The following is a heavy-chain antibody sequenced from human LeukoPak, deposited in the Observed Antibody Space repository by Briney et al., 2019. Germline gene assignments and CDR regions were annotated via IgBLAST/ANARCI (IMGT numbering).Heavy chain of an antibody. CDR1: GYTFTGYY. V-gene: IGHV1-2*06. CDR2: INPNSGGT. CDR3: AIGSYDSSVGYYYMDV. Sequence: GASVKVSCKASGYTFTGYYMHWVRQAPGQGLEWMGRINPNSGGTNYAQKFQGRVTMTRDTSISTAYMELSRLRSNDTAVYYCAIGSYDSSVGYYYMDVWGKGTTVTVSS. D-gene: IGHD3-22*01. J-gene: IGHJ6*03.